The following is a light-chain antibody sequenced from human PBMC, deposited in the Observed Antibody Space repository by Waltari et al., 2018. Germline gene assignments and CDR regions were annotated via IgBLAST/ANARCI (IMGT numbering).Light chain of an antibody. CDR1: STNVGNQG. V-gene: IGLV10-54*04. J-gene: IGLJ1*01. CDR2: RDN. CDR3: SAWDYNLNAYV. Sequence: QAGLTQPPSVSKGLRQTATLTCPGNSTNVGNQGSASLQQRQGHPPKLLSDRDNARPSGISERFSASRSGNTASLTITGLQPEDEADYYCSAWDYNLNAYVFGTGTKVTVL.